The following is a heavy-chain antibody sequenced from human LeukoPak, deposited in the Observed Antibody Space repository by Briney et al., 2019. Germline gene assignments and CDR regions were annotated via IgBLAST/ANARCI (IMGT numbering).Heavy chain of an antibody. CDR2: IIPILGIA. V-gene: IGHV1-69*04. Sequence: ASVKVSCKASGGTFSSYAISWVRQAPGQGLEWMGRIIPILGIANYAQKFQGRVTITADKSTSTAYMELGSLRSEDTAVYYCARDPIYSGSYPDIDYWGQGTLVTVSS. CDR3: ARDPIYSGSYPDIDY. J-gene: IGHJ4*02. CDR1: GGTFSSYA. D-gene: IGHD1-26*01.